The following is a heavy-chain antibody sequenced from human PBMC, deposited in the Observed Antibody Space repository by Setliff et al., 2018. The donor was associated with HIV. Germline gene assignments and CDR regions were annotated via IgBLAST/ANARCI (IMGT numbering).Heavy chain of an antibody. CDR2: IIPIFGTA. D-gene: IGHD3-10*01. CDR3: TRASGFGELLHGFDI. Sequence: SVKVSCKASGGTFSGYGISWVRQAPGQGLEWMGGIIPIFGTANYAQKFQGRVTITVDESTSTAYMEVTSLTSEDTAVYYCTRASGFGELLHGFDIWGQGTMVTVSS. CDR1: GGTFSGYG. J-gene: IGHJ3*02. V-gene: IGHV1-69*13.